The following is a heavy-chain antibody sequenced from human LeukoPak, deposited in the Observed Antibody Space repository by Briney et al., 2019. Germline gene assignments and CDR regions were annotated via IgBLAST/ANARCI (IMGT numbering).Heavy chain of an antibody. Sequence: SETLSLTCAVYGGSFSGYYWSWIRQPPGKGLEWIGEINHSGGTNYNPSLKSRVTISVDTSKNQSSLKLSSVTAADTAVYYCARGEVYCSGGSCYANWFDPWGQGTLVTVSS. J-gene: IGHJ5*02. CDR2: INHSGGT. D-gene: IGHD2-15*01. V-gene: IGHV4-34*01. CDR3: ARGEVYCSGGSCYANWFDP. CDR1: GGSFSGYY.